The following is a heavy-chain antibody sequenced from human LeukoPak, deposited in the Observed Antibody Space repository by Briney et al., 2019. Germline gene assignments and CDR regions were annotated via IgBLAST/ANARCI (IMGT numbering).Heavy chain of an antibody. D-gene: IGHD2-15*01. CDR1: GFTFSSYG. Sequence: QPGRSLSLSCAASGFTFSSYGVHWVRQAPGKGLEWVAVISYDGSNKYYADSVKGRFTISRDNSQNTLYLQMNSLRVEDTAMYYCAKGRGGSPEYDFDVWGQGTMVTVSS. CDR3: AKGRGGSPEYDFDV. V-gene: IGHV3-30*18. CDR2: ISYDGSNK. J-gene: IGHJ3*01.